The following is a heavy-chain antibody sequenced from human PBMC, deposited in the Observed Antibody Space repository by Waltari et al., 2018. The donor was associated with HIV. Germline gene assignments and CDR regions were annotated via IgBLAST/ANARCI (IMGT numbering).Heavy chain of an antibody. CDR1: GFNFSAYY. Sequence: QVQLVESGGGLVNPGGSLRLSCAPVGFNFSAYYMPWIRPAPGKGLEWVSYIRSDTDTIYYADSVKGRFTISRDNAKNSLYLQMNRLSVEDTAVYYCARLKYSSGFFDYWGQGALVTVSS. CDR3: ARLKYSSGFFDY. D-gene: IGHD6-19*01. CDR2: IRSDTDTI. J-gene: IGHJ4*02. V-gene: IGHV3-11*01.